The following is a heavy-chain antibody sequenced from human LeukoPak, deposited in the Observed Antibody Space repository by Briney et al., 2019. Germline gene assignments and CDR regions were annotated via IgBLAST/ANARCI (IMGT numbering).Heavy chain of an antibody. CDR3: AREIGPRQLHLWGAAFDF. CDR1: GYTFTNYY. V-gene: IGHV1-46*01. J-gene: IGHJ4*02. CDR2: INPSGGGT. Sequence: ASVKVSFKASGYTFTNYYIHWGRQAPGQGPEWMGLINPSGGGTNYAQKFQGRVTMTRDTPTSTVYMELSSLRSDDTAVYYCAREIGPRQLHLWGAAFDFWGQGTLVTVSS. D-gene: IGHD5-18*01.